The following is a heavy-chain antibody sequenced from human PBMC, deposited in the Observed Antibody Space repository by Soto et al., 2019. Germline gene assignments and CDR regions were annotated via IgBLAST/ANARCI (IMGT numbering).Heavy chain of an antibody. J-gene: IGHJ4*02. V-gene: IGHV3-23*01. CDR2: ISGSGGST. CDR1: GFTFSSYA. Sequence: GSLRLSCAASGFTFSSYAMSWVRQAPGKGLEWVSAISGSGGSTYYADSVKGRFTISRDNSKNTLYLQMSSLRAEDTAVYYCAKVFYYYDSSGYYYFDYWGQGTLVTVSS. CDR3: AKVFYYYDSSGYYYFDY. D-gene: IGHD3-22*01.